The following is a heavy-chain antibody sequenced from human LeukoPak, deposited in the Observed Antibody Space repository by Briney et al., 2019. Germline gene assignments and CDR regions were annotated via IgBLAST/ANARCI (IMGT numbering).Heavy chain of an antibody. CDR1: GGTFSSYA. V-gene: IGHV1-69*04. CDR2: IISILGIA. D-gene: IGHD2-2*01. J-gene: IGHJ6*02. CDR3: ARAAHLGYCSSTSCSSMDV. Sequence: GASVKVSCKASGGTFSSYAISWVRQAPGQGLEWMGRIISILGIANYAQKFQGRVTITADKSTSTAYMELSSLRSEDTAVYYCARAAHLGYCSSTSCSSMDVWGQGTTVTVSS.